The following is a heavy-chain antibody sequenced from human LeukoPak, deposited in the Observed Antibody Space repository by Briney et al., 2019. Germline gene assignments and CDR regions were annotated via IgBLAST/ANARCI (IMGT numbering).Heavy chain of an antibody. V-gene: IGHV3-30*02. CDR1: GFTFSSYG. CDR3: ARDLVHSGYGFDY. D-gene: IGHD5-12*01. Sequence: GGSLRLSCAASGFTFSSYGMHWVRQAPGKGLEWVAFIRYDGSNKYYADSVKGRFTISRDNSKNTLYLQMNSLRAEDTAVYYCARDLVHSGYGFDYWGQGTLVTVSS. J-gene: IGHJ4*02. CDR2: IRYDGSNK.